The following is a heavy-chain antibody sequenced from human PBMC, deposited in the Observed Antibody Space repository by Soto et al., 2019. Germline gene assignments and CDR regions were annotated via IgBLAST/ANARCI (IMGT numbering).Heavy chain of an antibody. CDR1: GGSVSSGSYY. Sequence: PSETLSLTCTVSGGSVSSGSYYWSWVRQPPGKGLEWIAYIYYSGSTNYNPSLKSRVTISVDRSKNQFSLKLNSVTAADTAVYYCARAPYYYYGMDVWGQGTTVTVS. CDR3: ARAPYYYYGMDV. CDR2: IYYSGST. V-gene: IGHV4-61*01. J-gene: IGHJ6*02.